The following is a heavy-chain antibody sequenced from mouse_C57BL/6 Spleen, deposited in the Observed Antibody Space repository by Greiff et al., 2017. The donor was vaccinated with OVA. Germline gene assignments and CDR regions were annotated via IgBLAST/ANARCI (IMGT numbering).Heavy chain of an antibody. Sequence: QVQLQQSGAELMKPGASVKLSCKATGFTFTGYWIEWVKQRPGHGLEWIGEILPGSGSTNYNEKFKGKPTITADTASNTAYMQLSSLTTEDSAIYYCARGGLRRGYYAMGYWGQGTSVTVSS. CDR2: ILPGSGST. D-gene: IGHD2-4*01. CDR3: ARGGLRRGYYAMGY. V-gene: IGHV1-9*01. J-gene: IGHJ4*01. CDR1: GFTFTGYW.